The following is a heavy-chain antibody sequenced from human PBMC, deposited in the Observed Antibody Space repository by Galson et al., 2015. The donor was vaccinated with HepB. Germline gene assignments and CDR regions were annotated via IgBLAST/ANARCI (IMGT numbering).Heavy chain of an antibody. V-gene: IGHV1-46*01. Sequence: SVKVSCKASGYTFTSYYMHWVRQAPGQGLEWMGIINPSGGSTSYAQKFQGRVTMTRDTSTSTVYMELSSLRSEDTAVYYYARDRVVVPAAIKVVDTAFTYGMDVWGQGTTVTVSS. CDR1: GYTFTSYY. D-gene: IGHD2-2*01. CDR2: INPSGGST. J-gene: IGHJ6*02. CDR3: ARDRVVVPAAIKVVDTAFTYGMDV.